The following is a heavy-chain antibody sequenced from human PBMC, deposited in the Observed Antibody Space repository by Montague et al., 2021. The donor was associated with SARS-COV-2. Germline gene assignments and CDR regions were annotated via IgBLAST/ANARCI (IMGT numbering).Heavy chain of an antibody. V-gene: IGHV3-48*04. CDR1: GFTFSSYS. J-gene: IGHJ5*02. D-gene: IGHD1-26*01. CDR2: ISSSSSTI. CDR3: AREVGSGIDP. Sequence: SLRLSCAASGFTFSSYSMNWVRQAPGKGLEWVSYISSSSSTICYADSVKGRFTISRDNAKNSLYLQMNSLRAEDTAVYYCAREVGSGIDPWGQGTLVTVSS.